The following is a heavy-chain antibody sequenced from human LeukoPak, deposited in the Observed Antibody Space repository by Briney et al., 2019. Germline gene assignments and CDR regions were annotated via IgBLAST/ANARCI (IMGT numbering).Heavy chain of an antibody. Sequence: PSETLSLTCTASGGTISSYYWSWIRQPPGKGLEWIGYIYYSGSTKYNPSLKSRVTISVDTSKNQFSLKLSSVTAADTAVYYCASGTYYYYMDVWGKGTTVTVSS. CDR2: IYYSGST. D-gene: IGHD1-1*01. CDR3: ASGTYYYYMDV. J-gene: IGHJ6*03. CDR1: GGTISSYY. V-gene: IGHV4-59*01.